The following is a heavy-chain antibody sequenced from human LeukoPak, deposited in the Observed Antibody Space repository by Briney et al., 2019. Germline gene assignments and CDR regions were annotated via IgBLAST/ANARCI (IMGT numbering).Heavy chain of an antibody. D-gene: IGHD1-26*01. Sequence: PGGSLRLSCAASGFTFSNYAMNWVRQAPGKGLEWVSAISGSGGNTYNADSVKGRFTISRDNSKNTLYLQMKSLRAEDTAVYYCARESSGTLRDAFDIWGQGTMVTVSS. CDR1: GFTFSNYA. V-gene: IGHV3-23*01. CDR2: ISGSGGNT. CDR3: ARESSGTLRDAFDI. J-gene: IGHJ3*02.